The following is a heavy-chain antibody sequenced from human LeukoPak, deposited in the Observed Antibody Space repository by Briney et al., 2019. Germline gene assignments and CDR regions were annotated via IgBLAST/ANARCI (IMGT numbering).Heavy chain of an antibody. CDR1: GFPIGDHS. J-gene: IGHJ4*02. CDR3: TTHLFMVQYF. CDR2: ITSKAFGETT. V-gene: IGHV3-49*04. Sequence: GGSLRLSCAASGFPIGDHSMSWVRQAPGKGLEWLGFITSKAFGETTEYAASVRGRVSISRDNSKSTAYLQMNSLETDDTGVYFCTTHLFMVQYFWGEGALFTVSS. D-gene: IGHD2-8*01.